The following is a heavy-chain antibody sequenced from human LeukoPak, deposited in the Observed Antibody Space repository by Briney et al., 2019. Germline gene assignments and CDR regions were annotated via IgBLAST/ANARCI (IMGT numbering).Heavy chain of an antibody. D-gene: IGHD6-25*01. CDR2: FYYSGST. CDR1: GGSISSYY. CDR3: ARGTLGGYSSGWPLLDY. J-gene: IGHJ4*02. Sequence: SETLSLTCTVSGGSISSYYWNWIRQSPGKGLEWIGYFYYSGSTQHSPALKSRVSISGDTSKNQFFLRLTSLTAAVTAVYFCARGTLGGYSSGWPLLDYWGQGTLVTVSS. V-gene: IGHV4-59*01.